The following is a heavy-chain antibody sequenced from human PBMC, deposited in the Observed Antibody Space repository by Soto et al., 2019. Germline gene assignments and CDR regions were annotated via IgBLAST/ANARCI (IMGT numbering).Heavy chain of an antibody. CDR2: ISYDGSNK. CDR1: GFTFSSYG. J-gene: IGHJ5*02. V-gene: IGHV3-30*18. Sequence: PGGSLRLSCAASGFTFSSYGMHWVRQAPGKGLEWVAVISYDGSNKYYADSVKGRFTISRDNSKNTLYLQMNSLRAEDTAVYYCAKAYSRSWYMVSWFDPWGQGSLVTVSS. CDR3: AKAYSRSWYMVSWFDP. D-gene: IGHD6-13*01.